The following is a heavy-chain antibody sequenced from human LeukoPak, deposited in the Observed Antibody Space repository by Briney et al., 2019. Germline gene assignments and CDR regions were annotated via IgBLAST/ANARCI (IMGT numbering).Heavy chain of an antibody. CDR2: TNHSGST. CDR3: ARGRRYFYGSGFYY. D-gene: IGHD3-10*01. Sequence: SETLSLTCAVYGGSFSDYFWTWIRQPPGKGLEWIGETNHSGSTNYNPSLQGRVTLSIDTSKNQFSLNLNSVIAADTAVYYCARGRRYFYGSGFYYWGQGTPVTVSS. CDR1: GGSFSDYF. J-gene: IGHJ4*02. V-gene: IGHV4-34*01.